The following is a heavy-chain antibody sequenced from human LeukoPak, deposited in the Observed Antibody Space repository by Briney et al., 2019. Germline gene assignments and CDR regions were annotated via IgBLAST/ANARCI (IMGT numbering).Heavy chain of an antibody. CDR3: AKEPTIAAGVNGMDV. CDR2: ISGSGGST. D-gene: IGHD6-13*01. Sequence: PGGSLRLSCAASGFSFSSYAVSWVRQAPGKGLEWVSAISGSGGSTYYADSVKGRFTISRDNSKNTLYLQMNSLRAEDTAVYYCAKEPTIAAGVNGMDVWGQGTTVTVSS. CDR1: GFSFSSYA. J-gene: IGHJ6*02. V-gene: IGHV3-23*01.